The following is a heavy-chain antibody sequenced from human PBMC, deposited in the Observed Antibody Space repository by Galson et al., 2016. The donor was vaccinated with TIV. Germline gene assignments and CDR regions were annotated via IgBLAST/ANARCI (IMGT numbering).Heavy chain of an antibody. CDR1: GFPVSDNY. J-gene: IGHJ6*02. D-gene: IGHD4-23*01. Sequence: SLRLSCAASGFPVSDNYMTWVRRAPGKGLEWVSIIHTGGNTNYADSVRGRFPISRDNAKNTVYLQMSRLRAEDAAVYYCARERRHCGNECFLQYYYGMDVWGQGTTVTVSS. CDR3: ARERRHCGNECFLQYYYGMDV. CDR2: IHTGGNT. V-gene: IGHV3-66*02.